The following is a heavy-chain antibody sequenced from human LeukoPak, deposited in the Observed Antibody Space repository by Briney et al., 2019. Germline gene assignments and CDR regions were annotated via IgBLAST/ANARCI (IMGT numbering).Heavy chain of an antibody. J-gene: IGHJ4*02. CDR1: GFTFSSYA. CDR2: ISGSGGST. Sequence: GGSLRLSCAASGFTFSSYAMSWVRQAPGKGLEWVSGISGSGGSTYYADSVKGRFTISRDNSKNTLYLQMNSLRAEDTAVCYCARELMGLTMIVVVNPIDYWGQGTLVTVSS. CDR3: ARELMGLTMIVVVNPIDY. V-gene: IGHV3-23*01. D-gene: IGHD3-22*01.